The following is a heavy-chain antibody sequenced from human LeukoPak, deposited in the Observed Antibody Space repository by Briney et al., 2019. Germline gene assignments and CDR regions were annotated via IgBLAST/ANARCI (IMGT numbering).Heavy chain of an antibody. CDR1: GFTFSNAW. Sequence: PGGSLRLSCAASGFTFSNAWMSWVRQAPGKGLEWVGRIKSKTDGGTTDYAAPVKGRFTISRDDSKNTLYLQMNSLKTEDTAVYYCTTDWGSYCGGDCYGGPFDYWGQGTLVTVSS. D-gene: IGHD2-21*02. CDR3: TTDWGSYCGGDCYGGPFDY. CDR2: IKSKTDGGTT. V-gene: IGHV3-15*01. J-gene: IGHJ4*02.